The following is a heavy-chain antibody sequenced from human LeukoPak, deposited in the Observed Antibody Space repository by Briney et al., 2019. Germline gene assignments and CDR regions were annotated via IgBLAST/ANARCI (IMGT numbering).Heavy chain of an antibody. V-gene: IGHV4-4*07. D-gene: IGHD2-15*01. CDR1: GASINSHY. CDR2: IYISGST. J-gene: IGHJ4*02. CDR3: ARALNPLPGTYFFDY. Sequence: SSETLSLTCSVSGASINSHYWTWIRQPAGKGLEWIGRIYISGSTNYSPSLKSRVTMSVDTSKNQFSLNLISVTAADTAVYYCARALNPLPGTYFFDYWGQRTLVTVCS.